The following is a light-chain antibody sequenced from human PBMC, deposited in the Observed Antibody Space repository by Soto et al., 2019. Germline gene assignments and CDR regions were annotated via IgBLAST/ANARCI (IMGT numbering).Light chain of an antibody. Sequence: EMVMTQSPATLSVSPGERATLSCRASQSVSTNLAWYQHKPGQPPRLLFYGASTRATGIPPRFSGSASGTAFTITIGSLPSEDFAVYYCQQYYNWPPMYTFGQGTKLEIK. V-gene: IGKV3-15*01. CDR3: QQYYNWPPMYT. J-gene: IGKJ2*01. CDR2: GAS. CDR1: QSVSTN.